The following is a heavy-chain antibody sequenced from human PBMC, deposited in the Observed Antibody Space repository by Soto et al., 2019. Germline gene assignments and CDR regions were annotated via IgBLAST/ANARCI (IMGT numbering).Heavy chain of an antibody. D-gene: IGHD5-12*01. V-gene: IGHV4-59*01. Sequence: SETLSLTCTVSGGPISSYYWSWIRQPPGKGLEWIGYIYYSGSTNYNPSLKSRVTISVDTSKNQFSLKLSSVTAADTAVYYCARDGDGYNYDAFDIWGQGTMVTVSS. J-gene: IGHJ3*02. CDR1: GGPISSYY. CDR2: IYYSGST. CDR3: ARDGDGYNYDAFDI.